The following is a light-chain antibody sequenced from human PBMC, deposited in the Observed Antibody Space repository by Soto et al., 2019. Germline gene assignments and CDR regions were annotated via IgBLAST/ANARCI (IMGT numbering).Light chain of an antibody. V-gene: IGKV1-5*03. CDR1: QSISSW. J-gene: IGKJ1*01. CDR3: QQYNSLET. CDR2: KAS. Sequence: DIQMTQSPSTLSASVGDRVTITCRASQSISSWLAWYQQKPGKAPKLLIYKASSLESGVPSRFSGSGSGTEFTLTISSLQPDDFATYYGQQYNSLETFGQGTKVEIK.